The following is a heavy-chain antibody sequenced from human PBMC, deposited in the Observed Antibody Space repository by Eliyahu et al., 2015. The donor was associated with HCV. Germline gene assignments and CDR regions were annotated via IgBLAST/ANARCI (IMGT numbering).Heavy chain of an antibody. CDR3: TTLGARDY. CDR2: VKTKAEGGTT. J-gene: IGHJ4*02. V-gene: IGHV3-15*07. Sequence: EVQLVQSGGGFVKPGGSLRLSCAASRFTFTEAWMNWFRQAPGKGLEWVGRVKTKAEGGTTESATPVKGRFTFSRDDSTNTAFLQMNSLKTEDTALYYCTTLGARDYWGQGALVTVSS. D-gene: IGHD1-26*01. CDR1: RFTFTEAW.